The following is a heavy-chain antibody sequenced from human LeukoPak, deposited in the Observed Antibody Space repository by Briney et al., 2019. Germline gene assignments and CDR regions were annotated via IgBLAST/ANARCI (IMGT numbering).Heavy chain of an antibody. CDR1: GGTFSSYT. Sequence: EASVKVSCKASGGTFSSYTISWVRQAPGQGLEWMGRINPNSGGTNYAQRFQGRVTMTRDTSISTAYMELSRLRSDDTAVYYCASAPYSSGYYDYYYYMDVWGKGTTVTVSS. CDR2: INPNSGGT. V-gene: IGHV1-2*06. J-gene: IGHJ6*03. D-gene: IGHD3-22*01. CDR3: ASAPYSSGYYDYYYYMDV.